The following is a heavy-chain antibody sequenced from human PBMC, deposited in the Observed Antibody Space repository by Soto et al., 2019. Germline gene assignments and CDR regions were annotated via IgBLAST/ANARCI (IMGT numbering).Heavy chain of an antibody. Sequence: QVQLQQWGAGLLKPSETLSLTCAVYGGSFSGYYWSWISQPPGKGLEWIGEINHSGSTNHNPSLKNRVTISGDTSKNPFSLKLNSVTAADTAVYYCARLRREGSDYYWYFDLWGRGTLVTVSS. V-gene: IGHV4-34*01. CDR3: ARLRREGSDYYWYFDL. CDR1: GGSFSGYY. CDR2: INHSGST. D-gene: IGHD4-17*01. J-gene: IGHJ2*01.